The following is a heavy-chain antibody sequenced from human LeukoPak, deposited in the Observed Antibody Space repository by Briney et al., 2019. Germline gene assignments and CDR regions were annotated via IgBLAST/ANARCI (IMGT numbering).Heavy chain of an antibody. CDR1: GFTFSSYA. V-gene: IGHV3-66*01. Sequence: GGSLRLSCAASGFTFSSYAMSWVRQAPGKGLEWVAVIYSSGRTDYPDSLKGRFNISRDNAKTTLYLQMNSLRAEDTAVYYCARDRSHGYHYFFDSWGQGTQVTVSS. CDR3: ARDRSHGYHYFFDS. J-gene: IGHJ4*02. CDR2: IYSSGRT. D-gene: IGHD3-22*01.